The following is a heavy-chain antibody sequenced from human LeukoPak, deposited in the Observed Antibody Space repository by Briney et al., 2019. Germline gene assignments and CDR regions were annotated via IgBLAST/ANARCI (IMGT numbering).Heavy chain of an antibody. CDR2: ISWNSGSI. J-gene: IGHJ4*02. D-gene: IGHD3-9*01. CDR3: AKDYDYDILTGYPDY. CDR1: GCTFDDYA. Sequence: GRSLRLSCAASGCTFDDYAMHWVRQAPGKGLELVSGISWNSGSIGYADSVKGRFTISRDNAKNSLYLQMNSLRAEDMALYYCAKDYDYDILTGYPDYWGQGTLATVSS. V-gene: IGHV3-9*03.